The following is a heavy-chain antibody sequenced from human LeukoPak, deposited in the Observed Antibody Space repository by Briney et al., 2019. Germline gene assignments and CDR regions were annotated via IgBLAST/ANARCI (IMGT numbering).Heavy chain of an antibody. CDR1: GGSFSAYY. CDR3: ARDREQQLDY. V-gene: IGHV4-34*01. CDR2: SNHSGST. J-gene: IGHJ4*02. D-gene: IGHD6-13*01. Sequence: SETLSLTCGVYGGSFSAYYWSWIRQPPGKGLEWIGESNHSGSTTYNPSLKSRVTISVDTSKNQFSLKLSSVTAADTAVYYCARDREQQLDYWGQGTLVTVSS.